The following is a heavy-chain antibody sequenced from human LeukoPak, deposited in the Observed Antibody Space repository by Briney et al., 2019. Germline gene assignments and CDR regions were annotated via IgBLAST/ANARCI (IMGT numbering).Heavy chain of an antibody. CDR3: TRMVTTLRD. V-gene: IGHV3-74*01. D-gene: IGHD4-17*01. CDR1: GFTLNNYW. CDR2: INPEGSST. Sequence: GGSLRLSCAVSGFTLNNYWMHWVRQAPGRGLVWVSRINPEGSSTIYADSVKGRFTISRDNAKNTLYLQMNSLRVEDTAVYYCTRMVTTLRDWGQGTLVTVS. J-gene: IGHJ4*02.